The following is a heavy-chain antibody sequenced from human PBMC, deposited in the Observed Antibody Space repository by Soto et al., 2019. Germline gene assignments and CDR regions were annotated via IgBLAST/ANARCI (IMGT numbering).Heavy chain of an antibody. V-gene: IGHV4-34*01. CDR1: GGSLSFSE. D-gene: IGHD6-19*01. Sequence: SETPFLSAAVSGGSLSFSECSSVRQPPGKGREWIGEINHSGSNNYNPSLKSRVPISVDTSKNQFSMKLISVTAADTAVYYCARGPSVAVAKNWFDPWGQGTLVTVSS. J-gene: IGHJ5*02. CDR2: INHSGSN. CDR3: ARGPSVAVAKNWFDP.